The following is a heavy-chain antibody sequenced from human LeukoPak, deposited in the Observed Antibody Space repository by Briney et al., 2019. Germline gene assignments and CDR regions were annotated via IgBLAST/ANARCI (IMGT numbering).Heavy chain of an antibody. CDR1: GGSFSGYY. CDR2: INHSGST. Sequence: SETLSLTCAVYGGSFSGYYWSWIRQPPGKGLEWIGEINHSGSTNYNPSLKSRVTISVDTSKNQFSLKLSSVTAADTAVYYCASSGWQTSIGDLWTWGQGTLVTVSS. D-gene: IGHD6-19*01. V-gene: IGHV4-34*01. CDR3: ASSGWQTSIGDLWT. J-gene: IGHJ4*02.